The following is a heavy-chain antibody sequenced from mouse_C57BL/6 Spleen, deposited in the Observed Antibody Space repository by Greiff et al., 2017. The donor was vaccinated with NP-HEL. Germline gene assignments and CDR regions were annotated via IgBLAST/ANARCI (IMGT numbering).Heavy chain of an antibody. CDR2: INPNNGGT. CDR3: AKGSLPRGYFDV. CDR1: GYTFTDYN. V-gene: IGHV1-18*01. J-gene: IGHJ1*03. Sequence: EVQLQQSGPELVKPGASVKIPCKASGYTFTDYNMDWVKQSHGKSLEWIGDINPNNGGTIYNQKFKGKATLTVDKSSSTAYMELRSLTSEDTAVYYCAKGSLPRGYFDVWGTGTTVTVSS.